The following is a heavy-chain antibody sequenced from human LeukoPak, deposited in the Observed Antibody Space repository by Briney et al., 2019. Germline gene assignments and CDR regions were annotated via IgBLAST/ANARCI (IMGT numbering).Heavy chain of an antibody. Sequence: ASVKVSCKASGYTFTSYYMHWVRQAPGQGLEWVGIINPSGGSTSYAQKFQGRVTMTRDTSTSTVYMELSSLRSEDTAVYYCARDRLVRFGGSYFYYRGQGTLVTVSS. CDR1: GYTFTSYY. CDR3: ARDRLVRFGGSYFYY. D-gene: IGHD3-16*01. CDR2: INPSGGST. V-gene: IGHV1-46*03. J-gene: IGHJ4*02.